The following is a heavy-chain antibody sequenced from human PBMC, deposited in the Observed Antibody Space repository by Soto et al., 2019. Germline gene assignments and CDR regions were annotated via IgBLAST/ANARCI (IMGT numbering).Heavy chain of an antibody. J-gene: IGHJ6*02. Sequence: GASVKVSCKASGYTFTGYYMHWVRQAPGQGLEWMGWINPNSGGTNYAQKFQGWVTMTRDTSISTAYMELSRLRSDDTAVYYCARTPTDCSSTSSPRPPYYGIDVWGQGTTVTVSS. V-gene: IGHV1-2*04. CDR2: INPNSGGT. CDR3: ARTPTDCSSTSSPRPPYYGIDV. CDR1: GYTFTGYY. D-gene: IGHD2-2*01.